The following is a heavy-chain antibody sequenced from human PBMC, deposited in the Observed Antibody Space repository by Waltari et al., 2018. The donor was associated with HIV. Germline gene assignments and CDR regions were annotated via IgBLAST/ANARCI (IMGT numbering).Heavy chain of an antibody. CDR2: ISGSGGST. D-gene: IGHD6-13*01. Sequence: EVQVLESGGALVQPGGSLRLSCAASGFTFSNYGMSWVRQAPGKGLGWVSTISGSGGSTYYEDSVKGRFTVSRDNSKNTLYLQMNSLRAEDTAVYFCVKEHQYSHSWYSYYGMDVWGQGTTVTVSS. V-gene: IGHV3-23*01. CDR3: VKEHQYSHSWYSYYGMDV. J-gene: IGHJ6*02. CDR1: GFTFSNYG.